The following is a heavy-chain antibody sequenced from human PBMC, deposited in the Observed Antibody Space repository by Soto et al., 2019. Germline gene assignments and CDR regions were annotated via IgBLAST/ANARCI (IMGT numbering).Heavy chain of an antibody. CDR2: INHSGST. V-gene: IGHV4-61*08. D-gene: IGHD2-21*02. CDR1: GGSISSGGYY. Sequence: PSETLSLTCTVSGGSISSGGYYWSWIRQPPGKGLEWIGEINHSGSTNYNPSLKSRVTISVDTSKNQFSLKLNSVTAADTAVYYCARDLWGYCGTDCYPLDVWGQGTTVTVS. J-gene: IGHJ6*02. CDR3: ARDLWGYCGTDCYPLDV.